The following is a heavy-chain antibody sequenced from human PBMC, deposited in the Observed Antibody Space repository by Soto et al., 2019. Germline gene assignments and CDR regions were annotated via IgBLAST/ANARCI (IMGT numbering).Heavy chain of an antibody. D-gene: IGHD3-10*01. V-gene: IGHV1-46*01. Sequence: ASVKVSCKASGYTFTSYYMHWVRQAPGQGLEWMGIINPSGGSTSYAQKFQGRVTMTRDTSTSTVYMELSSLRSEDTAVYYCARDAYITMVRGAYGMDVWGQGTTVTVSS. CDR2: INPSGGST. CDR1: GYTFTSYY. J-gene: IGHJ6*02. CDR3: ARDAYITMVRGAYGMDV.